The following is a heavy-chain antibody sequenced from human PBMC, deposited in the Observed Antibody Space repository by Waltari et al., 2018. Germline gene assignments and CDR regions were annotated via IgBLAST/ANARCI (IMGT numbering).Heavy chain of an antibody. CDR1: GGTFSSYA. V-gene: IGHV1-69*04. CDR2: IIPILGIA. J-gene: IGHJ6*03. D-gene: IGHD5-12*01. Sequence: QVQLVQSGAEVKKPGSSVKVSCKASGGTFSSYAISWVRQAPGQGLEWMGGIIPILGIANYAQKFQGRVTITADESTSTAYMELSSLRSEDTAVYYCARERGGIVATSNYYYYYMDVWGKGTTVTVSS. CDR3: ARERGGIVATSNYYYYYMDV.